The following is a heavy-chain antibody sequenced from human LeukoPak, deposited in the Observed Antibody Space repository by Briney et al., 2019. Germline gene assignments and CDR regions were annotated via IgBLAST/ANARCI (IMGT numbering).Heavy chain of an antibody. V-gene: IGHV4-61*01. D-gene: IGHD3-16*01. CDR2: IYYSGST. CDR1: GGSIRSTTYY. CDR3: ARETSQKGAHYMDV. Sequence: SETLSLTCSVSGGSIRSTTYYWSWIRQPPGKGLEWIGYIYYSGSTNYNPSLKSRVTISVDTSKNQFSLKLSSVTAADTAVYYCARETSQKGAHYMDVWGKGTTVTISS. J-gene: IGHJ6*03.